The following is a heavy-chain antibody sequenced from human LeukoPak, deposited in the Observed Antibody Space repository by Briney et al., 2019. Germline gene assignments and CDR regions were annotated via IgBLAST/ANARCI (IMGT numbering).Heavy chain of an antibody. CDR3: ARPDDYGGKPAAFDI. J-gene: IGHJ3*02. CDR2: IYPGDPDT. V-gene: IGHV5-51*01. Sequence: GESLKISCKGSGYTFITYWIGWVRQMPGKGLEWMGIIYPGDPDTRYSPSFRGQVTISADKSINTAYLQWSSLKASDTAMYYCARPDDYGGKPAAFDIWGQGTMVTVSS. CDR1: GYTFITYW. D-gene: IGHD4-23*01.